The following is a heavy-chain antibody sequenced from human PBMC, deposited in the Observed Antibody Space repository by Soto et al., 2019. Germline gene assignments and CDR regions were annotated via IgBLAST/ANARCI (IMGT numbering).Heavy chain of an antibody. V-gene: IGHV1-18*01. J-gene: IGHJ5*02. CDR3: AREGFTYSSSSKGLMINWFDP. Sequence: ASVKVSCKASGYTFTSYGISWVRQAPGQGLEWMGWISAYNGNTNYAQKLQGRVTMTTDTSTSTAYMELRSLRSDDTAVYYCAREGFTYSSSSKGLMINWFDPWGQGTLVTVSS. CDR1: GYTFTSYG. CDR2: ISAYNGNT. D-gene: IGHD6-6*01.